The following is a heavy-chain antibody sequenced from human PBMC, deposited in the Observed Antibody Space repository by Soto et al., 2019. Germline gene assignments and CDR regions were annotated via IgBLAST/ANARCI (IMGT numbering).Heavy chain of an antibody. Sequence: PVGSLRLSCSASGFTFSSYAMHWVRQAPGKGLEYVSAISSNGGSTYYADPVKGRFTISRDNSKNTLYLQMSSLRAEDTAVYYCVKSSPSGQNLHPGIAAAALDYWGQGTLVTVSS. CDR3: VKSSPSGQNLHPGIAAAALDY. CDR2: ISSNGGST. D-gene: IGHD6-13*01. CDR1: GFTFSSYA. V-gene: IGHV3-64D*06. J-gene: IGHJ4*02.